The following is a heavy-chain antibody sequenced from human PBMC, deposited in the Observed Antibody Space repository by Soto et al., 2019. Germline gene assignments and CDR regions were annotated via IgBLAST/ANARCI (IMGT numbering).Heavy chain of an antibody. J-gene: IGHJ4*02. CDR3: AKVTYSNYESGIDY. CDR1: GFTFDDYA. D-gene: IGHD4-4*01. V-gene: IGHV3-9*03. Sequence: GGSLRLSCAASGFTFDDYAMHWVRQAPGKGLEWVSGISWNSGSIGYADSVKGRFTISRDNAKNSLYRQMNSLRAEDMALYYCAKVTYSNYESGIDYWGQGTLVTVSS. CDR2: ISWNSGSI.